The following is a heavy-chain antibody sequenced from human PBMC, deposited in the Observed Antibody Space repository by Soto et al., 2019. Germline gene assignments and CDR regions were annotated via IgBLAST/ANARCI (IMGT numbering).Heavy chain of an antibody. CDR2: INHSGTT. J-gene: IGHJ3*02. CDR1: AGSFYGYC. Sequence: KASQTLSLTCAVYAGSFYGYCWSWIRQPPGKGLEWIGEINHSGTTNYNPSLKSRVTISVDTSKNQFSLRLSSVTAADTAVYYCASASIAAHDDFDIWGQGTMVTVSS. D-gene: IGHD6-25*01. CDR3: ASASIAAHDDFDI. V-gene: IGHV4-34*01.